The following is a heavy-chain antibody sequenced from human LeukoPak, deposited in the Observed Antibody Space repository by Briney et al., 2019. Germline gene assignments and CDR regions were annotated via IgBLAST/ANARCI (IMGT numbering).Heavy chain of an antibody. Sequence: GGSLRLSCAASGFIFSNYGMHWVRQAPGKGLEWVAVIWYDGSNKYYADSVKGRFTISRDNSKNTVYLQMNSLRAEDTAVYYCARGLRNTDTFDIWGQGTMVTVSS. CDR3: ARGLRNTDTFDI. CDR2: IWYDGSNK. V-gene: IGHV3-33*01. J-gene: IGHJ3*02. CDR1: GFIFSNYG.